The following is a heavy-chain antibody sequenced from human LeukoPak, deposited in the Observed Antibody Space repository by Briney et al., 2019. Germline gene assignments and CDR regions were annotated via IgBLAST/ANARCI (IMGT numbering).Heavy chain of an antibody. D-gene: IGHD4-17*01. Sequence: PSETLSLTCTVPGGSISSYYWSWIRQPAGKGLEWIGRIYTSGSTNYNPSLKSRVTMSVDTSKNQFSLKLSSVTAADTAVYYCAREKGLSTVTYDKAFDIWGQGTMVTVSS. CDR1: GGSISSYY. V-gene: IGHV4-4*07. J-gene: IGHJ3*02. CDR3: AREKGLSTVTYDKAFDI. CDR2: IYTSGST.